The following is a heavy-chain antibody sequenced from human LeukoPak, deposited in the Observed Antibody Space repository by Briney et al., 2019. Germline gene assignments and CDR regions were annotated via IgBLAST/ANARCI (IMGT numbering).Heavy chain of an antibody. J-gene: IGHJ3*02. V-gene: IGHV4-39*01. D-gene: IGHD2-2*01. CDR2: IYYSGST. CDR3: ARRNVRRYQLLMLGAFDI. CDR1: GGSISSSSYY. Sequence: PSETLSLTCTVSGGSISSSSYYWGWIRQPPGKGLEWIGSIYYSGSTYYNPSLKSRVTISVDTSKNQFSLKLSSVTAADTAVYYCARRNVRRYQLLMLGAFDIWGQGTMVTVSS.